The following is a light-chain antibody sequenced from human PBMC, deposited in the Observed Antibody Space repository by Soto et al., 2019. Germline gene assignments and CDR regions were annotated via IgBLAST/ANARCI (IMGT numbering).Light chain of an antibody. CDR2: QVS. Sequence: AVMTQSPLSLPVTLGQPASISCKSSQSLVYSDGNTYLSWFQQRPGQSPRRLIYQVSDRDSGVPDRFTGSGAGTDFTLKISRVAAEDVGTYYCMQQTQFPFTFGGGTKVDIK. J-gene: IGKJ4*01. V-gene: IGKV2-30*01. CDR1: QSLVYSDGNTY. CDR3: MQQTQFPFT.